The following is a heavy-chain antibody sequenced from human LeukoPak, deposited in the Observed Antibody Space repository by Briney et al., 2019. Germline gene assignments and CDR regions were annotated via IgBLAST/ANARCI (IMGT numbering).Heavy chain of an antibody. CDR1: GYTFTSYY. Sequence: ASVKVSCKASGYTFTSYYMHWVRQAPGQGPEWMGIINPSGGDTTYAQKFQGRVTMTRDTSISTAYMELSRLRSDDTAVYYCARGEYNWNQYNWFDPWGQGTLVTVSS. V-gene: IGHV1-46*01. D-gene: IGHD1-20*01. CDR2: INPSGGDT. CDR3: ARGEYNWNQYNWFDP. J-gene: IGHJ5*02.